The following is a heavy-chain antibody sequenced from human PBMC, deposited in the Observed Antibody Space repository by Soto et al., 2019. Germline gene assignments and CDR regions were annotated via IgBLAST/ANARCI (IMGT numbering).Heavy chain of an antibody. CDR1: GFTFSSYG. CDR2: IWYDGSNK. CDR3: ARDGMGATLHRVAFDI. Sequence: GSLRLSCAASGFTFSSYGMHWVRQAPGKGLEWVAVIWYDGSNKYYADSVKGRFTISRDNSKNTLYLQMNSLRAEDTAVYYCARDGMGATLHRVAFDIWGQGTMVTVS. V-gene: IGHV3-33*01. D-gene: IGHD1-26*01. J-gene: IGHJ3*02.